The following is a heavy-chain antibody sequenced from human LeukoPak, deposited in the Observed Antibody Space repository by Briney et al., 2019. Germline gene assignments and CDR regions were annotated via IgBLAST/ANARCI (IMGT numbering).Heavy chain of an antibody. Sequence: GGSLRLSCAASGFTVSSYYMSWVRQAPDMGLEWVSVLYNGGTTYYADSVKGRFTISRDNSKNTLYLQMNSLRAEDTAVYYCAKIPYSSGWVQNWFDPWAREPWSPSPQ. CDR1: GFTVSSYY. CDR3: AKIPYSSGWVQNWFDP. V-gene: IGHV3-53*01. J-gene: IGHJ5*02. D-gene: IGHD6-19*01. CDR2: LYNGGTT.